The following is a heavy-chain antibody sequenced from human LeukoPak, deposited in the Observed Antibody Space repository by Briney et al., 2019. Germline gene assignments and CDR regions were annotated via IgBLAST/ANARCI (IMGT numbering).Heavy chain of an antibody. Sequence: GGSLRLSCAASGFTFSTSWMTWVRQAPGKGLEWVANIKYDERETYYVDSVKGRFTVSRDNAKNSLYLQMNSLRAEDTAVYYCARDSEMTWLANAFDIWGQGTMVTVSS. CDR2: IKYDERET. CDR1: GFTFSTSW. CDR3: ARDSEMTWLANAFDI. V-gene: IGHV3-7*01. D-gene: IGHD6-19*01. J-gene: IGHJ3*02.